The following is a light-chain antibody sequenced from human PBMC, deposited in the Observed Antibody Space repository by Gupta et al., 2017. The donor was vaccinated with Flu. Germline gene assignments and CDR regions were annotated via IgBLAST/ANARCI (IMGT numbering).Light chain of an antibody. J-gene: IGKJ1*01. Sequence: DIQMTQSPSTLSASVGDRVTITCRASQNIYDYLACVQQKPGRAPKVLIYKATNLEVGVPIRFSGSRSGTDFTLTISSLQPDDFATYYCQQYSDYSWTFGQGTKVEI. V-gene: IGKV1-5*03. CDR3: QQYSDYSWT. CDR2: KAT. CDR1: QNIYDY.